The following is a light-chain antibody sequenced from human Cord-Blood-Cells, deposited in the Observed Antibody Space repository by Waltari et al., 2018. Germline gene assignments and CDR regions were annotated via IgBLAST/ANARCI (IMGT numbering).Light chain of an antibody. Sequence: QSALTQPASVSGSPGQSITISCTGTSSDVGGYNYVSWYQQHPGKAPKLMIYDVSNRPSGVSNGFSGSKAGNAASLTSSGLQAEDEADYYCSSYTSSSTRVFGGGTKLTVL. CDR3: SSYTSSSTRV. CDR1: SSDVGGYNY. J-gene: IGLJ3*02. CDR2: DVS. V-gene: IGLV2-14*01.